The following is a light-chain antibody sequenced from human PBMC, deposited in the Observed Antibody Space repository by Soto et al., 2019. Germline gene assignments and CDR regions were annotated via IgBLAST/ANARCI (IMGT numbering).Light chain of an antibody. J-gene: IGLJ2*01. CDR1: SGSVTSNF. CDR2: EGT. Sequence: NFMLIQPQSVSGSPGKTVTISCTRSSGSVTSNFVQWYQQRPGSAPTTIICEGTHRPSGVPDRFSGSIDRSSNSASLTISALTTEDEADYYCQSYDNYDILFGGGTKLTVL. V-gene: IGLV6-57*04. CDR3: QSYDNYDIL.